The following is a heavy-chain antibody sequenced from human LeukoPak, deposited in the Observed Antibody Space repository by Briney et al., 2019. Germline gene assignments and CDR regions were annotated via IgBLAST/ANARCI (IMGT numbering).Heavy chain of an antibody. J-gene: IGHJ4*02. D-gene: IGHD1-26*01. V-gene: IGHV3-48*04. CDR1: GFTFSSYT. CDR2: ISSSRSTI. Sequence: ESGGSLRLSCAASGFTFSSYTMNWVRQAPGKGLEWVSYISSSRSTIYYADSVKGRFAISRDNAKNSLYLQMNSLRAEDTAAYYCARDSRYGGHDYWGQGTLVTVSS. CDR3: ARDSRYGGHDY.